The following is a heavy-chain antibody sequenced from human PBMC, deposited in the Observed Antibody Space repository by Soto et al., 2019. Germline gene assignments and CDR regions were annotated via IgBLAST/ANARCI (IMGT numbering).Heavy chain of an antibody. CDR2: MDYSGST. V-gene: IGHV4-39*02. CDR3: ARDKITGIFDY. CDR1: GGSISASSYY. Sequence: SETLSLTCTVSGGSISASSYYWGWIRQPPGKGLEWIGSMDYSGSTYYNPSLKSRVTISVDTSKNQFSLKLSSLTAADTAVYYCARDKITGIFDYWGQGTLVTVSS. J-gene: IGHJ4*02. D-gene: IGHD2-8*02.